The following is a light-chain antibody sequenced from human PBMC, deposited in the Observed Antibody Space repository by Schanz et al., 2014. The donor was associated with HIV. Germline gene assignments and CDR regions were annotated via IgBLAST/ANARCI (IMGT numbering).Light chain of an antibody. Sequence: EIVLTQSPGTLSLSRGKRATLSCRASQSVTSNYLAWYQQRPGQAPRLLIYGASSRATGIPDRFSGSGSGTDFTLTISRLEPEDFALYYCQQYGSSPWTFGQGTKVEIK. CDR3: QQYGSSPWT. CDR1: QSVTSNY. V-gene: IGKV3-20*01. J-gene: IGKJ1*01. CDR2: GAS.